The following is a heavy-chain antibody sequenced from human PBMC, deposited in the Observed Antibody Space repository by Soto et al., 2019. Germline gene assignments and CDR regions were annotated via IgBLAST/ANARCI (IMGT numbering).Heavy chain of an antibody. D-gene: IGHD2-2*01. V-gene: IGHV5-51*01. J-gene: IGHJ3*02. CDR3: ARHRVHRVVPAADDDFDI. CDR2: ISPGDSDS. CDR1: GYNFANHW. Sequence: GESLKISCKGSGYNFANHWIGWVRQMPGKGLEWMGIISPGDSDSRYGPSFQGQVTISADRSISTAYLQWSSLKASDTAIYYCARHRVHRVVPAADDDFDIWGKGIMVYVSS.